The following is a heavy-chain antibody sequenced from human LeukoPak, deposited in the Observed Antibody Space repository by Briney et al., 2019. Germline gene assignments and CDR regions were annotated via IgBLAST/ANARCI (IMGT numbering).Heavy chain of an antibody. D-gene: IGHD3-9*01. J-gene: IGHJ3*02. CDR3: ARVHFKYDILTGYPHDAFDI. CDR1: GFTFSSYW. Sequence: GGSLRLSCAASGFTFSSYWMSWVRQAPGKGLEWVANIKQDGSEKYYVDSVKGRFTISRDNAKNSLYLQMNSLRAEDTAVYYCARVHFKYDILTGYPHDAFDIWGQGTMVTVSS. V-gene: IGHV3-7*01. CDR2: IKQDGSEK.